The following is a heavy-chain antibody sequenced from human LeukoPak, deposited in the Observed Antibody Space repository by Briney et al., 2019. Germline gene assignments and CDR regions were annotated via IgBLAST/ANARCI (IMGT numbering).Heavy chain of an antibody. Sequence: PSETLSLTCTVSGGSISSYYWSWLRQPPGKGLEWVGNIYYSGSTNYNPSLKSRVTISVETSKNQFSLRLNSVTAADTAVYYCARPYSSGWRGAFDIWGQGTMVTVSS. J-gene: IGHJ3*02. D-gene: IGHD6-25*01. CDR3: ARPYSSGWRGAFDI. CDR1: GGSISSYY. CDR2: IYYSGST. V-gene: IGHV4-59*01.